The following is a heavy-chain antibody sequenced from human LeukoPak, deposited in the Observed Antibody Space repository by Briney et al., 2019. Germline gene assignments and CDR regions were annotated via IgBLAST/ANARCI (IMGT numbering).Heavy chain of an antibody. CDR2: IYFTGST. V-gene: IGHV4-61*01. J-gene: IGHJ6*02. Sequence: PSETLSLTCTVSGGSVSSSSYYWSWIRQPPGKGLEWIGYIYFTGSTNYNPSLKSRVTISGDTSKNQFSLKVRSVTAADTAVYYCAKGGTPYYYGMDVWGQGTTVTVSS. CDR3: AKGGTPYYYGMDV. CDR1: GGSVSSSSYY. D-gene: IGHD1-26*01.